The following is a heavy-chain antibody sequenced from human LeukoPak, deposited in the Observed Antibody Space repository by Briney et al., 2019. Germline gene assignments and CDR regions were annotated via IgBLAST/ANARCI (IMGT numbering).Heavy chain of an antibody. Sequence: GASVTVSFKTSVHTFTDYYIHWVRQAPGQGLEWMGWINPKSGGTNYAQNFQGRVIMTRDTSISTAYMELYRLTSDDTAVYYCAREGIAAAFEHWGQGTLVTVSS. CDR1: VHTFTDYY. CDR2: INPKSGGT. CDR3: AREGIAAAFEH. D-gene: IGHD6-25*01. V-gene: IGHV1-2*02. J-gene: IGHJ4*02.